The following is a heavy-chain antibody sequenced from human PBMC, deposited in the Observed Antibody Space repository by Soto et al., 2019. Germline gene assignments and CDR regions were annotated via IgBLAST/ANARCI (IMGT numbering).Heavy chain of an antibody. Sequence: GGSLRLSCVASEFTFSSYEMNWVRQAPGKGLEWVSYISSSGTTIYYTDSVKGRFTISRDNAKKSLYLQMNSLRAEDTAVYYCVRFGGAAAGPGDYWGHGTLVTVSS. CDR2: ISSSGTTI. CDR3: VRFGGAAAGPGDY. J-gene: IGHJ4*01. V-gene: IGHV3-48*03. CDR1: EFTFSSYE. D-gene: IGHD6-13*01.